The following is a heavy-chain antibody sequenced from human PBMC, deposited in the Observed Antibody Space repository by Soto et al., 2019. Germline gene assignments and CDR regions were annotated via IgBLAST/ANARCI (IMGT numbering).Heavy chain of an antibody. J-gene: IGHJ5*02. CDR1: GGTFSSYA. CDR3: AKDRAYCISTSCYRYWFDP. V-gene: IGHV1-69*06. D-gene: IGHD2-2*02. Sequence: ASVKVSCKASGGTFSSYAISWVRQAPGQGLEWMGGIIPIFGTANYAQKFQGRVTITADKSTSTAYMELSSLRSEDTAVFYCAKDRAYCISTSCYRYWFDPWGQGTLVTVSS. CDR2: IIPIFGTA.